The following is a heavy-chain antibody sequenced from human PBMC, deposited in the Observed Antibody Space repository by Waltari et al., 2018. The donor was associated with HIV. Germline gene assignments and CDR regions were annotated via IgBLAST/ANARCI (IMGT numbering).Heavy chain of an antibody. Sequence: EVQLLVSGGVLVQLGGSLITACGASGFTFRHLAMSWVRQVPGKVLEWVSGISGGGHAPFYADSVKGRFTISRDNSKNTLYLQMHSLRAEDTAVYYCARLDFWLKYNFDYWGQGTLVTVSS. J-gene: IGHJ4*02. CDR1: GFTFRHLA. D-gene: IGHD1-1*01. CDR2: ISGGGHAP. CDR3: ARLDFWLKYNFDY. V-gene: IGHV3-23*01.